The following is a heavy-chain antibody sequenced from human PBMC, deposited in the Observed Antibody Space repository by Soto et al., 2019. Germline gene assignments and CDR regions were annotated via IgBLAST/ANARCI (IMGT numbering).Heavy chain of an antibody. D-gene: IGHD4-17*01. Sequence: QVQLQESGPVLVKPSQTLSLTCTVSGGSISSGGYYWSWILQHPGKGLEWIGYIYYSGSTYYNPSLKSRVTISVDTSKNQFSLKLSSVTAADTAVYYCARTRYGDYFDYWGQGTLVTVSS. CDR3: ARTRYGDYFDY. V-gene: IGHV4-31*03. J-gene: IGHJ4*02. CDR2: IYYSGST. CDR1: GGSISSGGYY.